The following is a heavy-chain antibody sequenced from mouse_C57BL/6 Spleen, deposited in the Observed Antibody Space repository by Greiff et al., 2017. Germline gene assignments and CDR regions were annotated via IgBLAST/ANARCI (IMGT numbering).Heavy chain of an antibody. V-gene: IGHV1-7*01. CDR2: INPSSGYT. Sequence: QVQLQQSGAELAKPGASVTLSCKASGYTFTSYWMHWVQQRPGQGLEWIGYINPSSGYTKYNQKFKGKATLTADKASSTAYMQLSSLTYEDSAVYYWARRGDGYSHCFDYWGQGTTLTVSA. J-gene: IGHJ2*01. CDR3: ARRGDGYSHCFDY. D-gene: IGHD2-3*01. CDR1: GYTFTSYW.